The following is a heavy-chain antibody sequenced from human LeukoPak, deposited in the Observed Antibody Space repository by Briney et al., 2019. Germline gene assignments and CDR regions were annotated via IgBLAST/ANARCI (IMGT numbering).Heavy chain of an antibody. J-gene: IGHJ4*02. Sequence: WMGWMNPNSGNTGYAQKFQGRVTMTRDTSISTAYMELSSLRSEDTAVYYCARVIGYCSGGSCYSGKPDYWGQGTLVTVSS. D-gene: IGHD2-15*01. V-gene: IGHV1-8*01. CDR3: ARVIGYCSGGSCYSGKPDY. CDR2: MNPNSGNT.